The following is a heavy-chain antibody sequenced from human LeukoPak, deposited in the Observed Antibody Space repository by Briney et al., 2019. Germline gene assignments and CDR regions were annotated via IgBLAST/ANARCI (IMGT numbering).Heavy chain of an antibody. CDR2: IKEDGSEK. V-gene: IGHV3-7*01. D-gene: IGHD5-24*01. J-gene: IGHJ4*02. Sequence: PGGSLRLSCTASGFAFSSSYMSWVRQAPGKGPEWVANIKEDGSEKYYIDSVKGRFTVSRDNAKNSLFLQMNSLRAEDTAVYYCARDRPYGYMDYWGLGTLVTVSS. CDR3: ARDRPYGYMDY. CDR1: GFAFSSSY.